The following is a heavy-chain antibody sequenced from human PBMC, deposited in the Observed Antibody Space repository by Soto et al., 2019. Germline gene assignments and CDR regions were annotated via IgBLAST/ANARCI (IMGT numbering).Heavy chain of an antibody. CDR3: ARDQGGSLLSTWFDI. J-gene: IGHJ5*02. Sequence: VQLTQSEAQLKQPGSSMKVSCQTSGYNFELYSLNWVRQVPGLRPDRLGGVLPLYNKAIYPPQFQGRVTINADSSTKTVSLKMTSLRSDDSGIYFCARDQGGSLLSTWFDIWGPGTPVTVS. D-gene: IGHD1-26*01. V-gene: IGHV1-69*14. CDR2: VLPLYNKA. CDR1: GYNFELYS.